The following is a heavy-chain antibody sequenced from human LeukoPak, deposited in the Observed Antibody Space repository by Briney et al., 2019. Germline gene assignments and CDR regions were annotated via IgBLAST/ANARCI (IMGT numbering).Heavy chain of an antibody. D-gene: IGHD3-22*01. CDR1: GFTFSSYG. CDR3: AKGDYYDSSGYYASAINFDY. CDR2: ISWDGGST. V-gene: IGHV3-43D*03. Sequence: PGGSLRLSCAASGFTFSSYGMHWVRQAPGKGLEWVSLISWDGGSTYYADSVKGRFTISRDNSKNSLYLQMNSLRAEDTALYYCAKGDYYDSSGYYASAINFDYWGQGTLVTVSS. J-gene: IGHJ4*02.